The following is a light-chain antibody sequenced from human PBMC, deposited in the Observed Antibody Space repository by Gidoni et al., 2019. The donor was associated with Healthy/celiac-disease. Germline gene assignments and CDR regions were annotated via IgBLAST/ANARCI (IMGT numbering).Light chain of an antibody. CDR1: QSISSW. J-gene: IGKJ2*01. CDR3: QQYNSYSYT. CDR2: PAS. V-gene: IGKV1-5*03. Sequence: DIQMTQSPSTLSASVGDRVTITCRASQSISSWLAWYQQKPGNAPKLLIYPASSLESGVPSRFSGSGSGTEFTLTISSLQPDDFATYYCQQYNSYSYTFGQGTRLEIK.